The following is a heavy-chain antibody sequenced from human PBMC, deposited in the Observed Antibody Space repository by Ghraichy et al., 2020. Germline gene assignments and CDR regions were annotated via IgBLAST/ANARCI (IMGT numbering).Heavy chain of an antibody. Sequence: GGSLRLSCAASGFTFSSYWMSWVRQAPGKGLEWVANIKQDGSEKYYVDSVKGRFTISRDNAKNSLYLQMNSLRAEDTAVYYCARDPDTYSSSWAGVLWFDPWGQGTLVTVSS. V-gene: IGHV3-7*03. J-gene: IGHJ5*02. D-gene: IGHD6-13*01. CDR1: GFTFSSYW. CDR2: IKQDGSEK. CDR3: ARDPDTYSSSWAGVLWFDP.